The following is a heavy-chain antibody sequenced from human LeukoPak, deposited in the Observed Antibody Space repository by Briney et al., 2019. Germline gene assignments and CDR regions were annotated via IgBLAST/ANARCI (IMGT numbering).Heavy chain of an antibody. D-gene: IGHD3-10*01. CDR2: ISGSGGST. CDR1: GFTFSSYA. V-gene: IGHV3-23*01. J-gene: IGHJ4*02. CDR3: AKVKKYSYYYGSGTASPFDY. Sequence: AGGTLRLSCAASGFTFSSYAMSWVRQAPGKGLGWVSAISGSGGSTYYADSVKGRFTISRDNSKNTLYLQMNSLRAEDTAVYYCAKVKKYSYYYGSGTASPFDYWGQGTLVTVSS.